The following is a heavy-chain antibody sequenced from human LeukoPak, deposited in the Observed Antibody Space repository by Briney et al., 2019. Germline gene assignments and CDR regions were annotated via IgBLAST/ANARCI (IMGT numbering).Heavy chain of an antibody. V-gene: IGHV3-11*01. Sequence: PGGSLRLSCVVSGFTFSDYYMTWIRQTPGKGLEWISDVSSTSAAIYYADSVKGRFTISRDNANNSLFLQMNSLRSDDTAVYYCARGGSNYYDSSGYLRPWGQGTLVTVSS. J-gene: IGHJ4*02. CDR2: VSSTSAAI. CDR3: ARGGSNYYDSSGYLRP. D-gene: IGHD3-22*01. CDR1: GFTFSDYY.